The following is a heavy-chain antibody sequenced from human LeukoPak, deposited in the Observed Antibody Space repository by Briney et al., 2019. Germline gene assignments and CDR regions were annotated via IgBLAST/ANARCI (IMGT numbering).Heavy chain of an antibody. CDR3: AASIPPAS. CDR1: GFTFSSYA. Sequence: PGGSLRPSRALSGFTFSSYAMRCVRQAPGEGRGWAAVISYDGTNKYYADSVKGRVTLCRDNSKNTLYLQMTCLRGEDTAVYYCAASIPPASWGEGTVVTVPS. J-gene: IGHJ5*02. D-gene: IGHD2-2*01. V-gene: IGHV3-30*04. CDR2: ISYDGTNK.